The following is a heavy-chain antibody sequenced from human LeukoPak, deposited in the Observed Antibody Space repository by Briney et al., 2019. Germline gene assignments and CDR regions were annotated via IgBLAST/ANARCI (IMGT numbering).Heavy chain of an antibody. V-gene: IGHV3-7*01. D-gene: IGHD6-19*01. Sequence: GGSLRLSCAASGFTFSNYWMSWVRQAPGKGLEWVANIKEDGSTKYYVDSVKGRFTISRANAKNSVYLQISSLRVEDTAVYYCARQAGVTWGQGTLVTVSS. CDR1: GFTFSNYW. J-gene: IGHJ5*02. CDR2: IKEDGSTK. CDR3: ARQAGVT.